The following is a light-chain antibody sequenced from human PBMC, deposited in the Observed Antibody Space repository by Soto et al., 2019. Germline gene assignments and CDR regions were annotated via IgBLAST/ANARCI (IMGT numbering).Light chain of an antibody. V-gene: IGKV1-9*01. J-gene: IGKJ5*01. CDR2: ATS. Sequence: SQLTQFPSSLSASVGDRVTITCRASQDISSHVAWYRQKPGEAPNLRSYATSTLRSGVPSRFSGRGSGTDFTLTISNLQPEDFATYFGQQLSPYPITFGQGTRRDI. CDR3: QQLSPYPIT. CDR1: QDISSH.